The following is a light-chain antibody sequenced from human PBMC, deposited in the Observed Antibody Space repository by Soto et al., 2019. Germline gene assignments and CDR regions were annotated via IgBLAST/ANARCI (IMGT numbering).Light chain of an antibody. CDR3: HQYNSYHT. CDR2: DAS. J-gene: IGKJ4*01. V-gene: IGKV1-5*01. Sequence: IQITQSPSTLLPLFGARVPTTWRARQSGSRWLAWYQQRPGEAHKLLIYDASTLESGVPSRFSGSGSGTEFTLTISSLQPDDFATYYCHQYNSYHTFGGGTKVDIK. CDR1: QSGSRW.